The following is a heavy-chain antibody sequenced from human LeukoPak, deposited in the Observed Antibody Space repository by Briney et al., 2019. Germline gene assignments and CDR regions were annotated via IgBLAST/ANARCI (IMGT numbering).Heavy chain of an antibody. CDR2: MNPNSGNT. CDR3: ARVNYDILTGYQDY. Sequence: VSVKVSCKASGYTFTSYDINWVRQATGQGLEWMGWMNPNSGNTGYAQKFQGRVTMTRNTSISTAYMELSSLRSEDTAVYYCARVNYDILTGYQDYWGQGTLVTVSS. CDR1: GYTFTSYD. V-gene: IGHV1-8*01. D-gene: IGHD3-9*01. J-gene: IGHJ4*02.